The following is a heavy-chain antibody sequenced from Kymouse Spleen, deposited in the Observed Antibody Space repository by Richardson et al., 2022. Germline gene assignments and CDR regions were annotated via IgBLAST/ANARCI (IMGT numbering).Heavy chain of an antibody. CDR2: IWYDGSNK. Sequence: QVQLVESGGGVVQPGRSLRLSCAASGFTFSSYGMHWVRQAPGKGLEWVAVIWYDGSNKYYADSVKGRFTISRDNSKNTLYLQMNSLRAEDTAVYYCARNYDILTGYLDYWGQGTLVTVSS. CDR1: GFTFSSYG. CDR3: ARNYDILTGYLDY. V-gene: IGHV3-33*01. D-gene: IGHD3-9*01. J-gene: IGHJ4*02.